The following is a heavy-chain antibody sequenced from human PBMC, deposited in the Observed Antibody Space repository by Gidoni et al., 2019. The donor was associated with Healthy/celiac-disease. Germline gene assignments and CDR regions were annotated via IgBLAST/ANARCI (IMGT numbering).Heavy chain of an antibody. Sequence: EVQLVESGGGLVQPGRSLRLSCTASGSTFGDYAMSWLRQAPGKGLGWVGFIRRKAYGGTTEYAASVKGRFTISRDDSKSIAYLQMNSLKTEDTAVYYCTRDRPNIGFIKVTKYYDRFQGGQGTLVTVSS. V-gene: IGHV3-49*03. CDR2: IRRKAYGGTT. J-gene: IGHJ4*02. D-gene: IGHD3-22*01. CDR1: GSTFGDYA. CDR3: TRDRPNIGFIKVTKYYDRFQ.